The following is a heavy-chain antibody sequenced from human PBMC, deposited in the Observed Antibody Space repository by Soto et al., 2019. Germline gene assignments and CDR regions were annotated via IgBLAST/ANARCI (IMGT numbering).Heavy chain of an antibody. J-gene: IGHJ6*02. CDR1: GFTFDDYT. V-gene: IGHV3-43*01. Sequence: LRLSCAASGFTFDDYTMHWVRQAPGKGLEWVSLISWDGGSTYYADSVKGRFTISRDNSKNSLYLQMNSLRTEDTALYYCAKAHCTNGVCRYYGMDVWGQGTTVTVSS. CDR3: AKAHCTNGVCRYYGMDV. CDR2: ISWDGGST. D-gene: IGHD2-8*01.